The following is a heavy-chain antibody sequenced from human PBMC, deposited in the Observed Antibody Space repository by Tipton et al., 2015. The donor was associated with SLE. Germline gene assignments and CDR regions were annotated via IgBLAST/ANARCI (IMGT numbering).Heavy chain of an antibody. CDR3: ARGYRAMFDY. Sequence: GLVKPSQTLSLTCAISGDSVSSNSAAWNWIRQSQSRGLEGLGRTYYRSKWYNDSAVSVKSRFTINPDTSKNQFSLQLNSVTPEDTAVYYCARGYRAMFDYWGQGTLVTVSS. V-gene: IGHV6-1*01. CDR1: GDSVSSNSAA. CDR2: TYYRSKWYN. D-gene: IGHD2-2*01. J-gene: IGHJ4*02.